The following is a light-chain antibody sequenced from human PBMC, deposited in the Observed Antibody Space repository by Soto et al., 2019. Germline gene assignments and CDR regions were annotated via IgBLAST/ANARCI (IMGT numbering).Light chain of an antibody. CDR1: QSISSY. Sequence: DIQMTQSPSSLSASVGDRVTITCRASQSISSYLNWYQQKPGKAPKLLIYAASSLQSGVTSRFSGCGSGTDFTLTISSLQPEDFATYYCQQSYSTPPTFGQGTKVEIK. CDR2: AAS. J-gene: IGKJ1*01. V-gene: IGKV1-39*01. CDR3: QQSYSTPPT.